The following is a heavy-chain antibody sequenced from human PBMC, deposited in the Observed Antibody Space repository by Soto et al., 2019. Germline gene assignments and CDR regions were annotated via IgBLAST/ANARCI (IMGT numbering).Heavy chain of an antibody. D-gene: IGHD3-10*01. CDR1: GFTVSSNY. V-gene: IGHV3-53*01. CDR2: IYSGGST. Sequence: GSLRLSCAASGFTVSSNYMSWVRQAPGKGLEWVSVIYSGGSTYYADSVKGRFTISRDSSKNTLYLQMNSLRAEDTAVYYCARTARSGTYYFDYWGQGTLVTVSS. J-gene: IGHJ4*02. CDR3: ARTARSGTYYFDY.